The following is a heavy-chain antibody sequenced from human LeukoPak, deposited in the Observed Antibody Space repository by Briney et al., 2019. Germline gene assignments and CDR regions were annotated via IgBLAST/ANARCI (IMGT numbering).Heavy chain of an antibody. CDR1: GGSFSGYY. J-gene: IGHJ4*02. CDR3: ARFPVGRTYYYDSSGYYAFDY. CDR2: INHSGST. V-gene: IGHV4-34*01. D-gene: IGHD3-22*01. Sequence: SETLSLTCAVYGGSFSGYYWSWIRQPPGKGLEWIGEINHSGSTNYNPSLKSRVTISVDTSKNQFSLKLSSVTAADTAVHYCARFPVGRTYYYDSSGYYAFDYWGQGTLVTVSS.